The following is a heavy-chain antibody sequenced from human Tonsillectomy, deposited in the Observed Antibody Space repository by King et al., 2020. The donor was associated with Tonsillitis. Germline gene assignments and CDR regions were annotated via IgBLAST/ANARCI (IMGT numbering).Heavy chain of an antibody. D-gene: IGHD5-18*01. Sequence: VQLQESGPGLVKPSETLSLTCAVSGYSISSGYYWGWIRQPPGKGLEWIGSIYHSGSTYYNPSLKSRVTISVDTSKNQFSLKLSSVTAADTAVYYCARDGGYSYGNAFDIWGQGTIVTVSS. CDR1: GYSISSGYY. V-gene: IGHV4-38-2*02. J-gene: IGHJ3*02. CDR3: ARDGGYSYGNAFDI. CDR2: IYHSGST.